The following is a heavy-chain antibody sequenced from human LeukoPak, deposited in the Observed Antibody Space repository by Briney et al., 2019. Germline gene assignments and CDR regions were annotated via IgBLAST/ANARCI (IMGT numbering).Heavy chain of an antibody. V-gene: IGHV3-33*01. CDR1: GFTFSSYG. Sequence: GGSLRLSCAASGFTFSSYGMHWVRQAPGKGLEWVAVIWYDGSNKYYADSVKGRFTISRDNSKNTLYLQMNSLGAEDTAVYYCARDSAVPASDAFDIWGQGTMVTVSS. D-gene: IGHD2-2*01. J-gene: IGHJ3*02. CDR2: IWYDGSNK. CDR3: ARDSAVPASDAFDI.